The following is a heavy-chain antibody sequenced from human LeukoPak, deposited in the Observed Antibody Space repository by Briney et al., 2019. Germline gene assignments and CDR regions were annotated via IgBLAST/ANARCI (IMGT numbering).Heavy chain of an antibody. CDR1: GFTFASYS. CDR3: ARVSGRLERQSDLDY. CDR2: ISGDSTYI. D-gene: IGHD1-1*01. Sequence: GGSLRLSCAASGFTFASYSMNWVRQAPGKGLEWVSSISGDSTYIYNAGSVKGRFTISRDNAQASLYLQMISLRADDTAVYYCARVSGRLERQSDLDYWGQGTRVIVSS. V-gene: IGHV3-21*01. J-gene: IGHJ4*02.